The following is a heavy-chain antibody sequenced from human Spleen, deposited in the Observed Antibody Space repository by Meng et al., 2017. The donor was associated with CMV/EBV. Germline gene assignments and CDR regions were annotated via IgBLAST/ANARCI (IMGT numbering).Heavy chain of an antibody. V-gene: IGHV4-34*01. CDR3: ARCRKTSRGVTMIRGGYDAFDL. Sequence: AETLSLTCAVYGGSFSNFYWSWIRQPPDKGLEWIGEINYSGSTNYNPSLKSRVTISVDTSKNQFSLKLISVNAADTAVYYCARCRKTSRGVTMIRGGYDAFDLWGQGTMVTVSS. J-gene: IGHJ3*01. D-gene: IGHD3-22*01. CDR1: GGSFSNFY. CDR2: INYSGST.